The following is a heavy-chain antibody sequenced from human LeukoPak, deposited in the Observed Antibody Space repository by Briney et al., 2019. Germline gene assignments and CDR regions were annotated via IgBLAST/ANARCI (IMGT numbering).Heavy chain of an antibody. J-gene: IGHJ4*02. CDR1: GFTFSTYV. CDR3: AKAHTSGMYYFDY. Sequence: GGSLRLFCAASGFTFSTYVMHWVRQAPGRGLEWVALISYGGGNKYYADSVKGRFSISRDDSKNTLYLQMNSLRDEDTAVYYCAKAHTSGMYYFDYWGQGSLVIVSS. D-gene: IGHD6-19*01. V-gene: IGHV3-30*18. CDR2: ISYGGGNK.